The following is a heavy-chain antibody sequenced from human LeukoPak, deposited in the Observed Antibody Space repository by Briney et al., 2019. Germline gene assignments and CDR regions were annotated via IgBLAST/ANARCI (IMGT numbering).Heavy chain of an antibody. CDR3: ARDVLAEHWFDP. CDR2: ISAYNGNT. J-gene: IGHJ5*02. D-gene: IGHD3-3*02. Sequence: ASVKASCKASGYTFTSYGISWVRQAPGQGLEWMGWISAYNGNTNYAQKLQGRVTMTTDTSTSTAYMELRSLRSDDTAVYYCARDVLAEHWFDPWGQGTLVTVSS. V-gene: IGHV1-18*01. CDR1: GYTFTSYG.